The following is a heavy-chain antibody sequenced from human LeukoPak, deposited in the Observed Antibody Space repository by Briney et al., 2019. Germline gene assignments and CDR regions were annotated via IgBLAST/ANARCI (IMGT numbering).Heavy chain of an antibody. J-gene: IGHJ4*02. Sequence: KSGGSLRLSCKGSGYSFTTYWIGWVRQMPGKGLEWMGINYPGDYDTRYSPSFQGQVTISADKSISTAYLQWSSLKASDTAMYYCARHAGRVTTVDYWGLGTLVTVSS. CDR1: GYSFTTYW. CDR2: NYPGDYDT. CDR3: ARHAGRVTTVDY. V-gene: IGHV5-51*01. D-gene: IGHD4-17*01.